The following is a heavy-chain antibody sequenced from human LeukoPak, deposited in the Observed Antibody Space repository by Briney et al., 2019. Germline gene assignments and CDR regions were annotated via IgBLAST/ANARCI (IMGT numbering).Heavy chain of an antibody. V-gene: IGHV3-30*18. J-gene: IGHJ5*02. D-gene: IGHD3-22*01. CDR1: GFTFSSYG. Sequence: GGSLRLSCAASGFTFSSYGMHWVRQAPGKGLEWVAVISYDGSNKYYADSVKGRFTISRDNSKNTLYLQMNSLRAEDTALYYCAKGPRQGLYYYDSSGYYLSWGQGTLVTVSS. CDR3: AKGPRQGLYYYDSSGYYLS. CDR2: ISYDGSNK.